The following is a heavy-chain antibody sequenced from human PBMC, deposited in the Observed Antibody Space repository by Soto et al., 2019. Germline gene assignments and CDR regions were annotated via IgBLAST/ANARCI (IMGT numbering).Heavy chain of an antibody. J-gene: IGHJ4*02. CDR1: GYTLTELS. CDR2: FDPEDGET. CDR3: ARDSGGSSWSFDY. V-gene: IGHV1-24*01. Sequence: ASVKVSCKVSGYTLTELSMHWVRQAPGKGLEWMGGFDPEDGETIYAQKFQGRVTMTEDTSKNQFSLKLSSVTAADTAVYYCARDSGGSSWSFDYWGQGTLVTVSS. D-gene: IGHD6-13*01.